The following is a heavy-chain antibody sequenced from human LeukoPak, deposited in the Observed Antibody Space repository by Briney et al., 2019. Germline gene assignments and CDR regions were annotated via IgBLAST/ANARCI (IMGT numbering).Heavy chain of an antibody. J-gene: IGHJ4*02. CDR1: GFTFSSYA. V-gene: IGHV3-30-3*01. Sequence: AGGSLRLSCAASGFTFSSYAMPWVRQAPGKGLEWVAVISYDGSNKYYADSVKGRFTISRDNAKNSLYLQMNSLRAEDTALYYCATVTVTTGDGDYWGQGTLVTVSS. D-gene: IGHD4-17*01. CDR3: ATVTVTTGDGDY. CDR2: ISYDGSNK.